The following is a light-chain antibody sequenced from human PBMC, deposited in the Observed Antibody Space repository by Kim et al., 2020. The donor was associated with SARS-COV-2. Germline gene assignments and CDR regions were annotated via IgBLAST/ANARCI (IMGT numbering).Light chain of an antibody. J-gene: IGLJ1*01. CDR1: SSNLGSNF. CDR2: RNN. V-gene: IGLV1-47*01. Sequence: QSVLTQPPSASGTPGQRVTISCSGTSSNLGSNFVYWYQHLPGTAPKLLIYRNNQRPSGVPDRFSGSKSGTSASLAISGLRSEDEADYYCATWDDSLSGYVFATGTKVTVL. CDR3: ATWDDSLSGYV.